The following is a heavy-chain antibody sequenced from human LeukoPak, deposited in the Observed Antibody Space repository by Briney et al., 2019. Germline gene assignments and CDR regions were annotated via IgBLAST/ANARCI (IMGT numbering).Heavy chain of an antibody. J-gene: IGHJ4*02. V-gene: IGHV3-48*03. Sequence: GGSLRLSCAASGFTFSSYEMNWVRQAPGKGLEWVSYISSSGSTIYYADSVKGRFTISRDNAKNSLYLQMNSLRAEDTAVYYCARGADCSSTSCYVFGIAYWGQGTLVTVSS. CDR3: ARGADCSSTSCYVFGIAY. D-gene: IGHD2-2*01. CDR1: GFTFSSYE. CDR2: ISSSGSTI.